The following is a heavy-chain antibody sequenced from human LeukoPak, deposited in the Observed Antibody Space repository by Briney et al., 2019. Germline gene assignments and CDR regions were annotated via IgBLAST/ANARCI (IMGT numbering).Heavy chain of an antibody. CDR3: VSDSHKGI. J-gene: IGHJ4*02. CDR2: IYSGGGI. Sequence: GGSLRLSCAASGFSVSSNYMSWVRQAPGKGLEWVSVIYSGGGIYYADSVKGRFTSSRDNSKNTMYLQMNSLRAGDTAVYYCVSDSHKGIWGQGTLVTVSS. CDR1: GFSVSSNY. V-gene: IGHV3-66*01. D-gene: IGHD2-21*01.